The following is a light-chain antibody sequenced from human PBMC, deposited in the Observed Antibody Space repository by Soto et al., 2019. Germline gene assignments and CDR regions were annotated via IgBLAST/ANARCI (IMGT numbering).Light chain of an antibody. Sequence: DIQMTQSPSFLSASAGDRVTIFCRASQSISNFLHWYQQKPGKAPKLLIYAASKLESGVPSRFGGSGSGTDFTLTISSLQPEDFATYYCQQSYRNPRTFGRGNRVEIK. CDR1: QSISNF. J-gene: IGKJ1*01. V-gene: IGKV1-39*01. CDR2: AAS. CDR3: QQSYRNPRT.